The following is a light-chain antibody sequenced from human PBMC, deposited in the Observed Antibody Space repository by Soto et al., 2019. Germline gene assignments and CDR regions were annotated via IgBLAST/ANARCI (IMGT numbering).Light chain of an antibody. Sequence: QSALTQPASVSASPGQSISISCTGTSNDVGAFDYVSWYQQHPGKAPKLIIFEVFNRPSGVSTRFSGSKSGSTASLTISGLQADDEADYFCSSYTTNNGHVFGGGTKLTVL. CDR2: EVF. CDR1: SNDVGAFDY. J-gene: IGLJ2*01. CDR3: SSYTTNNGHV. V-gene: IGLV2-14*01.